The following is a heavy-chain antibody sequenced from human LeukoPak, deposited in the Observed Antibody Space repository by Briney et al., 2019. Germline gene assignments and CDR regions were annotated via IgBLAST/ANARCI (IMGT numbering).Heavy chain of an antibody. V-gene: IGHV4-61*02. CDR3: ARSSLCSGGSCYKGIAMYYFDY. J-gene: IGHJ4*02. CDR1: GGSISSGSYY. D-gene: IGHD2-15*01. CDR2: IYTSGST. Sequence: SETLSLTCTVSGGSISSGSYYWSWIRQPAWKGLEWIGRIYTSGSTKYNPSLKSRVTISVDTSKNQFSLKLSSVTAADTAVYYCARSSLCSGGSCYKGIAMYYFDYWGQGTLVTVSS.